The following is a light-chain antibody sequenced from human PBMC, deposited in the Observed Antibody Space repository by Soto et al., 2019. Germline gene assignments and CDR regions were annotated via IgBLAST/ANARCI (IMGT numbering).Light chain of an antibody. J-gene: IGKJ3*01. CDR3: QQAHSFPFT. Sequence: DIQMTQSPSSVSASVGDRVTFSCRASHDISTWLVWYRQKPGQAPKLLIYAASSLQSGVPLRFSGSGSGTEFSLTINSLQPEDFATYYCQQAHSFPFTFGPGT. V-gene: IGKV1-12*01. CDR1: HDISTW. CDR2: AAS.